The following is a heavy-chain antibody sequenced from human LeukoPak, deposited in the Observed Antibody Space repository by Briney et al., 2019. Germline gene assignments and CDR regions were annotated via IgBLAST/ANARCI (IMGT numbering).Heavy chain of an antibody. CDR2: IIPIFGTA. D-gene: IGHD3-10*01. V-gene: IGHV1-69*05. CDR3: ARDQSYYGSGSHHSWLDP. CDR1: GGTFSSYA. Sequence: SVKVSCKASGGTFSSYAISWVRQAPGQGLEWMGRIIPIFGTANYAQKFQGRVTITTDESTSTAYMELSSLRSEDTAVYYCARDQSYYGSGSHHSWLDPWGQGTLVTVSS. J-gene: IGHJ5*02.